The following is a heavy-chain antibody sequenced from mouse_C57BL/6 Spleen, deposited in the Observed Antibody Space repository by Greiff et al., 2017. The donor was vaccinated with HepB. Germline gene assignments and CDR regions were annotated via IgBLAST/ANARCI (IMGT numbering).Heavy chain of an antibody. Sequence: VQLQQSGAELVKPGASVKLSCKASGYTFTSYWITWVKQRPGQGLEWIGDIDPGSGSTNYNEKFKSKATLTVDTSSSTAYMQLSSLTSEDSAVYYCAREGTAQAYYFDYWGQGTTLTVSS. CDR1: GYTFTSYW. D-gene: IGHD3-2*02. J-gene: IGHJ2*01. CDR3: AREGTAQAYYFDY. CDR2: IDPGSGST. V-gene: IGHV1-55*01.